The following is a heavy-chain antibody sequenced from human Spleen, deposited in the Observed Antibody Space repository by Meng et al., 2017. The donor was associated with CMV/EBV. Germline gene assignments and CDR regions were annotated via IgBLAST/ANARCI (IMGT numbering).Heavy chain of an antibody. J-gene: IGHJ4*02. CDR1: GFTFSSYW. Sequence: GESLKISCAASGFTFSSYWMHWVRQAPGKGLVWVSRINSDGSSTSYADSVKGRFTISRDNAKNTLYLQLNSLRAEDTAVYYCARDYVLSGSYFDGDYWGQGTLVTVSS. CDR3: ARDYVLSGSYFDGDY. CDR2: INSDGSST. V-gene: IGHV3-74*01. D-gene: IGHD1-26*01.